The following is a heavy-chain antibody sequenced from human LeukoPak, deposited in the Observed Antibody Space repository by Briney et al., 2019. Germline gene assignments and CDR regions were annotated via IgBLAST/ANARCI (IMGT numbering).Heavy chain of an antibody. CDR1: GFTFSNYA. Sequence: GGSLRLSCAASGFTFSNYAMSWVRRAPGKGLEWVSSLSGSGGSTYHADSVKGRFTISRDNSKNTLYLQMNSLRAEDTAVYYCAKEGYCSGGSCYSPYYFDYWGQGTLVTVSS. CDR3: AKEGYCSGGSCYSPYYFDY. J-gene: IGHJ4*02. D-gene: IGHD2-15*01. CDR2: LSGSGGST. V-gene: IGHV3-23*01.